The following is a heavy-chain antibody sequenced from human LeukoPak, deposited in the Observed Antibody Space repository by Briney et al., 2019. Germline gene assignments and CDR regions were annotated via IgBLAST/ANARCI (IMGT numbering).Heavy chain of an antibody. J-gene: IGHJ6*03. CDR3: ARRVGRWFGERAYYYNYMDV. V-gene: IGHV4-4*02. Sequence: PSETLSLSCAVFGGSISSSNWWSWVRQPPGKGLEWIAEIHHNGNINYNPSLKSRVTISVDTSKNQFSLRLSSVTAADTAVYYCARRVGRWFGERAYYYNYMDVWGKGTTVTISS. CDR2: IHHNGNI. D-gene: IGHD3-10*01. CDR1: GGSISSSNW.